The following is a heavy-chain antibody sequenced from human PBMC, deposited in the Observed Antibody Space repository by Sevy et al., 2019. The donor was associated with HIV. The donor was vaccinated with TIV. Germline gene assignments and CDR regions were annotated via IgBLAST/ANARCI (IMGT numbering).Heavy chain of an antibody. Sequence: SETLSLTCAVYGGSFSDYPWSWIRQAPDKGLEWIGDVNHRGTTNYNPSLKSRVSISVDTSKNQFSLKLSSVTAADTAVYYCTRALLRLQYFDVGDYFDYWGQGTLVTVSS. CDR3: TRALLRLQYFDVGDYFDY. CDR1: GGSFSDYP. D-gene: IGHD3-9*01. J-gene: IGHJ4*02. CDR2: VNHRGTT. V-gene: IGHV4-34*01.